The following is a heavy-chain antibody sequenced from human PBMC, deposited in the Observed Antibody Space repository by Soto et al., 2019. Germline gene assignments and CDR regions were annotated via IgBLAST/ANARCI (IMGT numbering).Heavy chain of an antibody. V-gene: IGHV3-23*01. Sequence: GSLRLSCAASGFTVRSYALNWVRQAPGKGLEWVSGISASTYYADSVKGRFTISRDTSKNTLYLQMNSLRAEDTAVYYCAKSNKGGREGPWGQGTLVTVSS. D-gene: IGHD2-15*01. CDR2: ISAST. CDR1: GFTVRSYA. J-gene: IGHJ5*02. CDR3: AKSNKGGREGP.